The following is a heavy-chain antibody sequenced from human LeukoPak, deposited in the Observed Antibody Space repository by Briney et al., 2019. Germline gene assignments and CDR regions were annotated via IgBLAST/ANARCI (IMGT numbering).Heavy chain of an antibody. Sequence: GGSLRLSCAASGFTFDDYAMHWVRQAPGKGLEWVYLISWDGGSTYYADSVKGRFTISRDNSKNSLYLQMNSLRAEDTALYYCAKDITPSLRFLEWPQLDYWGQGTLVTVSS. CDR3: AKDITPSLRFLEWPQLDY. CDR2: ISWDGGST. D-gene: IGHD3-3*01. CDR1: GFTFDDYA. J-gene: IGHJ4*02. V-gene: IGHV3-43D*03.